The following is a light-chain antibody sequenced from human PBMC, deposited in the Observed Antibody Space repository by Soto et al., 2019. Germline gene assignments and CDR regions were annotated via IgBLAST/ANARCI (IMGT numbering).Light chain of an antibody. CDR2: GAS. CDR1: QDIRKD. J-gene: IGKJ2*01. Sequence: AIQMTQSPSSLSASVGDRVTITCRASQDIRKDLAWYQQKPGKAPQILIYGASTLQTGVASRFSGSGSTTDFTLTISSLQREDSAAYYWLPEYNYPFTFGQGTKVDIK. V-gene: IGKV1-6*01. CDR3: LPEYNYPFT.